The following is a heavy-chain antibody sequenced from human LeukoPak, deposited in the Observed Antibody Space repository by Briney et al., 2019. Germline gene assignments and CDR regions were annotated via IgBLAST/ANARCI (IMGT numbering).Heavy chain of an antibody. CDR1: GFTVSSNY. V-gene: IGHV3-53*01. J-gene: IGHJ4*02. CDR2: IYSGGST. D-gene: IGHD5-24*01. Sequence: PGGSLRLSCAASGFTVSSNYMSWVRQAPGKGLEWVSVIYSGGSTYYADSVKGRFTTSRDNSKNTLYLQMNSLRAEDTAVYYCARLEMATTRAFDYWGQGTLVTVSS. CDR3: ARLEMATTRAFDY.